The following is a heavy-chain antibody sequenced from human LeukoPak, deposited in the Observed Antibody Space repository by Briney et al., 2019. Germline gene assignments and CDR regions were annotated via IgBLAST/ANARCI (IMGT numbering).Heavy chain of an antibody. CDR2: IIPILGIA. J-gene: IGHJ4*02. D-gene: IGHD1-26*01. V-gene: IGHV1-69*02. CDR1: GGTFSSYT. Sequence: SVKVPCKASGGTFSSYTISWVRQAPGQGLEGMGRIIPILGIANYAQKFQGRVTITADKSTSTAYMELSSLRSEDTAVYYCASMSGSYSVGYFDYWGQGTLDTVSS. CDR3: ASMSGSYSVGYFDY.